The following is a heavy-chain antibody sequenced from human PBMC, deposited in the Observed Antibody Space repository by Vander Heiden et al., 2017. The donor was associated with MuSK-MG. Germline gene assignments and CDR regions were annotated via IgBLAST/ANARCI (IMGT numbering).Heavy chain of an antibody. CDR3: ARDRPGMVRGSTDY. V-gene: IGHV1-18*01. D-gene: IGHD3-10*01. CDR1: GYTFTSYG. J-gene: IGHJ4*02. Sequence: QVQLVQSGAEVKKPGASVKVSCKASGYTFTSYGISWVRQAPGQGLEWMGWISAYNGKKNYAQKLQGRVTMTTDTSTSTAYRELRRLRSDATAVYYFARDRPGMVRGSTDYWGQGTLVTVSS. CDR2: ISAYNGKK.